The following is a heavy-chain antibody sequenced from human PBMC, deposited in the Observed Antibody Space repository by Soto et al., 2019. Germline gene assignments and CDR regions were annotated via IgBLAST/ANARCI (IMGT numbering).Heavy chain of an antibody. CDR2: VFGNGAGTP. D-gene: IGHD2-15*01. V-gene: IGHV4-4*07. CDR1: DVSFTGDY. Sequence: SETKCLTCSVSDVSFTGDYWILIRPPAGKGLQWIGRVFGNGAGTPIYNSLLKSRARMSADPSKRQFSLTLTSVTAADTAVYYCARDLPPYGGRRSPPTGAFEDWGQGIMVTVSS. CDR3: ARDLPPYGGRRSPPTGAFED. J-gene: IGHJ4*02.